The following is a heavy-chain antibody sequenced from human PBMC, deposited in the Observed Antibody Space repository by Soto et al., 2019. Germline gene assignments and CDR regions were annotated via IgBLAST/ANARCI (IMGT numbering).Heavy chain of an antibody. CDR1: GFTFSSYA. V-gene: IGHV3-30-3*01. J-gene: IGHJ5*02. CDR2: ISYDGSNK. D-gene: IGHD3-3*01. CDR3: ARDRSYDFWSWWFDP. Sequence: GGSLRLSCAASGFTFSSYAMHWVRQAPGKGLEWVAVISYDGSNKYYADSVKGRFTISRDNSKNTLYLQMNSLRAEDTAVYYCARDRSYDFWSWWFDPWGQGTLVTVSS.